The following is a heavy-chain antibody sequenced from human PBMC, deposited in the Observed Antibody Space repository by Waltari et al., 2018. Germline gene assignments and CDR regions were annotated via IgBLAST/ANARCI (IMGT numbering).Heavy chain of an antibody. CDR3: AKVYCSSTSCYNDYYMDV. D-gene: IGHD2-2*02. V-gene: IGHV3-30*18. CDR2: ISYDGSNK. J-gene: IGHJ6*03. Sequence: QVQLVESGGGVVQPGRSLRLSCAASGFTFSSYGMHWVRQAPGKGLEWVAVISYDGSNKYDADSVKGRFTISRDNSKNTLYLQMNSLRAEDTAVYYCAKVYCSSTSCYNDYYMDVWGKGTTVTISS. CDR1: GFTFSSYG.